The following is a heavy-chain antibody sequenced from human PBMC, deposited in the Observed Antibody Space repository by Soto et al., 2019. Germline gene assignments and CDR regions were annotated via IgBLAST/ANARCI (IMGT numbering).Heavy chain of an antibody. CDR1: GYTLTELS. V-gene: IGHV1-24*01. D-gene: IGHD6-19*01. Sequence: ASVKVSCKVSGYTLTELSMHWVRQAPGKGLEWMGGFDPEDGETIYAQKFQGRVTMTEDTSTDTAYMELSSLRSEDTAVYYCAILIKAGTYSSGWYYFDYWGQGTLVTVSS. CDR3: AILIKAGTYSSGWYYFDY. CDR2: FDPEDGET. J-gene: IGHJ4*02.